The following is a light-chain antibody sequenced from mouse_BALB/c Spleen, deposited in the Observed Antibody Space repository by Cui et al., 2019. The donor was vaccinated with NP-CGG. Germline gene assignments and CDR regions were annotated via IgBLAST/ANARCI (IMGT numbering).Light chain of an antibody. V-gene: IGLV1*01. CDR2: GTN. CDR1: TGAVTTSNY. J-gene: IGLJ1*01. Sequence: QAVVTQESALTTSPGETVTLTCRSSTGAVTTSNYANWVQEKPDHLVTGLIGGTNNRAPGVPARFSGSLIGDKAALTITGKQTEDETIYFCALWYSNHWVFGGGTKLTVL. CDR3: ALWYSNHWV.